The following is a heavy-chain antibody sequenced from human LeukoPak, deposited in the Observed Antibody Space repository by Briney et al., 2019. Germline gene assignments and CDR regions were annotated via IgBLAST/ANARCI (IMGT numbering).Heavy chain of an antibody. CDR2: IYSGGST. J-gene: IGHJ5*02. CDR1: GFSVSSNY. D-gene: IGHD3-9*01. V-gene: IGHV3-53*01. Sequence: SGGSLRLSCAASGFSVSSNYMSWVRQAPGKGLEWVSVIYSGGSTYYADSVKGRFTISRDNSKNTLYLQMNSLRAEDTAVYYCARVAGTIFDWFDPWGQGTLVTVSS. CDR3: ARVAGTIFDWFDP.